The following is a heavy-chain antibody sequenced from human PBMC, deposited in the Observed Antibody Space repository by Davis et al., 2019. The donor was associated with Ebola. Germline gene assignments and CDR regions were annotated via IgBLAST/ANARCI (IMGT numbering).Heavy chain of an antibody. CDR2: VRNDGTIK. V-gene: IGHV3-30*02. D-gene: IGHD1-20*01. Sequence: GGSLRLSCAASGFTFRKYGIHWVRQAPGKGLEWVAYVRNDGTIKYYADSVKGRLAISKDTSKNRVNLQMDSLRAEDTAVYYCAKDNNWSCDYWGQGTLVTVSS. J-gene: IGHJ4*02. CDR3: AKDNNWSCDY. CDR1: GFTFRKYG.